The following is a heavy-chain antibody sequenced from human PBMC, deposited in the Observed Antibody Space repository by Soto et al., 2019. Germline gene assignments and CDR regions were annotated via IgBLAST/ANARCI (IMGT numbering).Heavy chain of an antibody. CDR2: IYYSGST. V-gene: IGHV4-59*12. D-gene: IGHD6-13*01. CDR3: ARDHHGSPENWFDP. J-gene: IGHJ5*02. CDR1: GGSISSYY. Sequence: SETLSLTCTVSGGSISSYYWSWIRQPPGKGLEWIGYIYYSGSTNYNPSLKSRVTISVDTSKNQFSLKLSSVTAADTAVYYCARDHHGSPENWFDPWGQGTLVTVSS.